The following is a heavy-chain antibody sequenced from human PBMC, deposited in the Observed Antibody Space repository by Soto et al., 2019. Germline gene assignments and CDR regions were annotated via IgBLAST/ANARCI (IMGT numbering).Heavy chain of an antibody. CDR3: ARGFTTKVIDY. J-gene: IGHJ4*02. D-gene: IGHD5-18*01. CDR1: GGSISDYY. CDR2: IYYSGST. V-gene: IGHV4-59*01. Sequence: TSETLSLTCTVSGGSISDYYWNWIRQPPGKGLEWIGYIYYSGSTNYNPSLKSRVTISVDTSKNQFSLKLSSVTAADTAVYYCARGFTTKVIDYWGQGTLVTVS.